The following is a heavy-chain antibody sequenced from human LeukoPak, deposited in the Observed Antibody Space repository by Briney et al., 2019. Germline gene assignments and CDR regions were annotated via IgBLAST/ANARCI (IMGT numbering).Heavy chain of an antibody. V-gene: IGHV5-51*01. CDR1: GYSFTSYW. J-gene: IGHJ4*02. D-gene: IGHD3-10*01. CDR3: ARGGDGSGSYLDC. CDR2: IYPGDSDT. Sequence: GESLKISCKGSGYSFTSYWIGWVRQMPGKGLGWVGVIYPGDSDTRYSPSFQGQVTISADKSISTAYLQWSSLKASDTAMYYCARGGDGSGSYLDCWGQGTLVTVSS.